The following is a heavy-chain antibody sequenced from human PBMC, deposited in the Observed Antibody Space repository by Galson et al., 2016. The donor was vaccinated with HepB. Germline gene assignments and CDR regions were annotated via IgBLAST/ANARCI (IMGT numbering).Heavy chain of an antibody. CDR2: IRGDGSEK. V-gene: IGHV3-7*01. CDR1: GFTFSTSW. CDR3: SRALEV. Sequence: SLRLSCAASGFTFSTSWMDWVRQAPGKGLEWVANIRGDGSEKYYVESVKGRFTVSRDNAKNSLFLQMNSLRPDDTGVYYCSRALEVWGQGTPVTASS. J-gene: IGHJ4*02.